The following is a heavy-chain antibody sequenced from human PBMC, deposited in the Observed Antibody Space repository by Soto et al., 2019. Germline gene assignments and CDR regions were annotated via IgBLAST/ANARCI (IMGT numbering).Heavy chain of an antibody. CDR1: GFTFSSYA. CDR3: AKDEVLVGVTYEDASECI. V-gene: IGHV3-23*01. D-gene: IGHD1-26*01. Sequence: GGSLRLSCAASGFTFSSYAMSWVRQAPGKGLEWVSAISGSGGSTYYADSVKGRFTISRDNSKNTLYLQMNSLRAEDTAVYYCAKDEVLVGVTYEDASECIWGQGTMVTISS. J-gene: IGHJ3*02. CDR2: ISGSGGST.